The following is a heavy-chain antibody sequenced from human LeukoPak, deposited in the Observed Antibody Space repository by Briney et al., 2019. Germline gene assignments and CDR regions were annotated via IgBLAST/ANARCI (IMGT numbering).Heavy chain of an antibody. Sequence: ASVKVSCKVSGYTLTELSMHWVRQAPGKGLEWMGGFDPEDGETIYAQKFQGRVTVTEDTSTDTAYMELSSLRSEDTAVYYCALFSWFDPWGQGTLVTVSS. CDR1: GYTLTELS. J-gene: IGHJ5*02. D-gene: IGHD2-21*01. CDR2: FDPEDGET. V-gene: IGHV1-24*01. CDR3: ALFSWFDP.